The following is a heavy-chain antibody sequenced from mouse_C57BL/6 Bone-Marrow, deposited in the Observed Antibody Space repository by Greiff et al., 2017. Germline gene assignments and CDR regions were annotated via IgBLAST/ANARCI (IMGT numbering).Heavy chain of an antibody. D-gene: IGHD3-1*01. CDR2: IWSGGST. CDR3: ARRRALSYAMDY. CDR1: GFSLTSYG. J-gene: IGHJ4*01. Sequence: VQLQQSGPGLVQPSQSLSITCTVPGFSLTSYGVHWVRQSPGNGLEWLGVIWSGGSTDYNAAFISRLSISKDNSKSQVFFKMNSLQADDTAIYYCARRRALSYAMDYWGQGTSVTVSS. V-gene: IGHV2-2*01.